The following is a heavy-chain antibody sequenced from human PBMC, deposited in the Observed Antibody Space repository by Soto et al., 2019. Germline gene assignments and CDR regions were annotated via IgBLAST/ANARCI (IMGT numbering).Heavy chain of an antibody. CDR1: GFTFSTYW. D-gene: IGHD1-26*01. CDR2: INSDGSTT. CDR3: ATVATGSYSWRDY. Sequence: EVQLVESGGGLVQPGGSLRLSCAASGFTFSTYWMHWVRQAPGKGLVWVSRINSDGSTTTYADSVKGRFTISRDNAKNTLYLQMNSLRAEDTAVYYWATVATGSYSWRDYWGQGTLVTVSS. V-gene: IGHV3-74*01. J-gene: IGHJ4*02.